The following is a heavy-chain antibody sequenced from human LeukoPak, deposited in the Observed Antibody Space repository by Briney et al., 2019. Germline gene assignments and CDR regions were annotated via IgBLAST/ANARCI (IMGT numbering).Heavy chain of an antibody. Sequence: PGGSLRLSCAASGFTFSDYHMSWLRQAPGKGLEWVSYISSSGSTIYYADSVKGRFTISRDNAKNSLYLQMNSLRAEDTAVYYCARDRSSSSRYRWFDPWGQGTLVTVSS. CDR2: ISSSGSTI. CDR3: ARDRSSSSRYRWFDP. D-gene: IGHD6-13*01. CDR1: GFTFSDYH. V-gene: IGHV3-11*01. J-gene: IGHJ5*02.